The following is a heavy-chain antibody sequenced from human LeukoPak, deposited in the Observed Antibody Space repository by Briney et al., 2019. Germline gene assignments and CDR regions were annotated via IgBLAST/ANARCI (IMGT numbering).Heavy chain of an antibody. CDR2: IIPILGIA. D-gene: IGHD6-19*01. V-gene: IGHV1-69*04. J-gene: IGHJ6*03. Sequence: ASVKVSCKASGGTFSSYAISWVRQAPGQGLEWMGRIIPILGIANYAQKFQGRVTITADKSTSTAYMGLSSLRSEDTAVYYCARSLGEQWLVRAFSYYMDVWGKGTTVTVSS. CDR1: GGTFSSYA. CDR3: ARSLGEQWLVRAFSYYMDV.